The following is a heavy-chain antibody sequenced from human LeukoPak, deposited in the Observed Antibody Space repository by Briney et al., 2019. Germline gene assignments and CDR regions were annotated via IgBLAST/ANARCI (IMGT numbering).Heavy chain of an antibody. CDR1: GYSLTSYW. J-gene: IGHJ5*02. V-gene: IGHV5-51*01. CDR3: ARRDGSGSYRDYNWFDP. CDR2: IYPGDSDT. D-gene: IGHD3-10*01. Sequence: GESLKISCKGSGYSLTSYWIGWVRQMPGKGLEWMGIIYPGDSDTRYSPSFQGQVTISADKSISTAYLQWSSLKASDTAMYYCARRDGSGSYRDYNWFDPWGQGTLVTVSS.